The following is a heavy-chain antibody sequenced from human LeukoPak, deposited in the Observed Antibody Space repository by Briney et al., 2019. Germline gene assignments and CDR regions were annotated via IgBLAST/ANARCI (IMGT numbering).Heavy chain of an antibody. Sequence: ASVKVSCKASGGTFSSYAISWVRQAPGQGLEWMGGIIPIFGTANYAQKFQGRVTITADESTSTAYMELSSLRSEDTAVYYCARDQGGTRRPEYFQHWGQGTLVTVSS. CDR3: ARDQGGTRRPEYFQH. CDR1: GGTFSSYA. CDR2: IIPIFGTA. V-gene: IGHV1-69*01. D-gene: IGHD2-15*01. J-gene: IGHJ1*01.